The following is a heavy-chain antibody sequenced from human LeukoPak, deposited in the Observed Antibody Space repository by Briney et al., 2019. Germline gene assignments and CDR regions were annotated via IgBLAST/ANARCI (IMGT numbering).Heavy chain of an antibody. CDR1: GGSISSGDYY. CDR2: IYYSGST. V-gene: IGHV4-30-4*02. D-gene: IGHD3-22*01. Sequence: SSETLSLTCTVSGGSISSGDYYWSWIRQPPGKGLEWIGYIYYSGSTYYNPSLKSRVTISVDTSKNQFSLKLSSVTAADTAVYFCARLHAYYDSSGYSWYFDLWGRGTLVTVSS. J-gene: IGHJ2*01. CDR3: ARLHAYYDSSGYSWYFDL.